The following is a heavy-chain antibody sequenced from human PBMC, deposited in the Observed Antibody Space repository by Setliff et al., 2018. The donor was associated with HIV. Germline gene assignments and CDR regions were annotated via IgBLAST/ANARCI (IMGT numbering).Heavy chain of an antibody. Sequence: GGSLRFSCAASGFTFSNYAMGWVRQGPGKGLEWVSTIGAAGYPTHYAESVKGRFTISKDNSQNALYLQMNSLTDEDTVVYYCAKVFAFGVDGFDIWGQGTMVTVSS. J-gene: IGHJ3*02. CDR1: GFTFSNYA. CDR3: AKVFAFGVDGFDI. V-gene: IGHV3-23*01. CDR2: IGAAGYPT. D-gene: IGHD3-10*01.